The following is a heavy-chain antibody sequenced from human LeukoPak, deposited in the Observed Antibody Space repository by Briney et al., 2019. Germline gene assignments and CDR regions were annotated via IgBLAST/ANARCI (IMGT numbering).Heavy chain of an antibody. D-gene: IGHD3-10*01. J-gene: IGHJ5*02. V-gene: IGHV4-34*01. CDR2: INHSGST. CDR1: GGSFSGYY. CDR3: ARGPYYGSGSYHRKGWFDP. Sequence: SETLSLTCAVYGGSFSGYYWSWIRQPPGKGLEWIGEINHSGSTNYNPSLKSRVTISVDTSKNQFSLKLSPVTAADTAVYYCARGPYYGSGSYHRKGWFDPWGQGTLVTVSS.